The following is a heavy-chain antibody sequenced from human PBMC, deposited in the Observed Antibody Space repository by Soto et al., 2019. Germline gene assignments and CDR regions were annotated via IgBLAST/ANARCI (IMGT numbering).Heavy chain of an antibody. J-gene: IGHJ4*02. D-gene: IGHD6-19*01. CDR2: IYAGDSDP. CDR1: GYSFSDYW. V-gene: IGHV5-51*01. CDR3: ARQHPLDSSAWYN. Sequence: KISCKASGYSFSDYWIGWVRQVPGKGLEWVGTIYAGDSDPRYSPSFEGQVTMSVDKSISTAYLHWSSLKASDSAIYYCARQHPLDSSAWYNWGQGTLVTVSS.